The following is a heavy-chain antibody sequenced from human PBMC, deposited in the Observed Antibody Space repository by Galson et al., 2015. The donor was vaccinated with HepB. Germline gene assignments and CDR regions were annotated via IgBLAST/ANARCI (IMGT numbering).Heavy chain of an antibody. CDR3: ARHPIAAPEVWFDP. V-gene: IGHV4-59*08. CDR2: IYYSGST. D-gene: IGHD6-25*01. CDR1: GGSISSYY. J-gene: IGHJ5*02. Sequence: ETLSLTCTVSGGSISSYYWSWIRQPPGKGLEWIGYIYYSGSTNYNPSLKSRVTISVDTSKNQFSLKLSSVTAADTAVYYCARHPIAAPEVWFDPWGQGTLVTVSS.